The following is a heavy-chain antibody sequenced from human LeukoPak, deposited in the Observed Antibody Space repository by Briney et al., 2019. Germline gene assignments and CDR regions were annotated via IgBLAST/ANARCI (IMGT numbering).Heavy chain of an antibody. CDR2: ISPTGSDI. CDR1: GFTFSDFY. V-gene: IGHV3-11*04. CDR3: TRDPRLTDY. J-gene: IGHJ4*02. Sequence: PGGSPRLSCAASGFTFSDFYMTWIRQAPGKGLECLSYISPTGSDISYADSVKGRFTISRDNAKNSLYLQMNSLRDDDTAVYYCTRDPRLTDYWGQGTLVTVSS.